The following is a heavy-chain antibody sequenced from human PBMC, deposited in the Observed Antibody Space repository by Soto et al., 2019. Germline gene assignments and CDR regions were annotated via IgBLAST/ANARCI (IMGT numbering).Heavy chain of an antibody. D-gene: IGHD2-15*01. CDR3: AREYCSGGSCYSVPHWFDP. J-gene: IGHJ5*02. Sequence: QVQLVQSGAEVKKPGSSVKVSCKASGGTFSSYAISWVRQAPGQGLEWMGGIIPIFGTANYAQKFQGRVTITADESTSTAYMKLSSLRSEDTAVYYCAREYCSGGSCYSVPHWFDPWGQGTLFTVSS. CDR1: GGTFSSYA. V-gene: IGHV1-69*12. CDR2: IIPIFGTA.